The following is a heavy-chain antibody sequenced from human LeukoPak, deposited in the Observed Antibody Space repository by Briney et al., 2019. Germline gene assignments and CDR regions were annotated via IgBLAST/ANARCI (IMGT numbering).Heavy chain of an antibody. CDR2: INTDGSIT. J-gene: IGHJ5*02. CDR3: ASLGTLVP. CDR1: GFTFSTYL. Sequence: GGSLRLSCAASGFTFSTYLMHWVRQAPGKGLVWVSRINTDGSITTYADSVKGRFTISRDNAKNTLYLQMNSLRDEDTAVYYCASLGTLVPWGQGTLVTVSA. D-gene: IGHD3-9*01. V-gene: IGHV3-74*03.